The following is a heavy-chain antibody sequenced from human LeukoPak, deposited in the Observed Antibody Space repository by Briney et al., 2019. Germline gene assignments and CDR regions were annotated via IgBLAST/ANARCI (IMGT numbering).Heavy chain of an antibody. D-gene: IGHD6-6*01. CDR3: ARDLGIAARPVFDQ. CDR1: GFTFRNYA. V-gene: IGHV3-23*01. Sequence: GGSLRRSCAASGFTFRNYAMNWVRQAPGKGLEWVSSFSGSGKDTYYADSVKGRFTISRDDSKNTLSLQMDSLRADDTAVYYCARDLGIAARPVFDQWGQGTLVTVSS. J-gene: IGHJ4*02. CDR2: FSGSGKDT.